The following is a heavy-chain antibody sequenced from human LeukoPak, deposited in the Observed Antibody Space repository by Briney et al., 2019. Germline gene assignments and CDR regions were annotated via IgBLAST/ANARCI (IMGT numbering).Heavy chain of an antibody. Sequence: GGSLRLSCAASGFTFSTSAMSWVRQAPGRGLEWVSTISGSGGATYYADSVKGRFTISSDNSKNTLYLQMNSLRAEDTAVYYCAKDRPIFKDWGQGTQSPSPQ. V-gene: IGHV3-23*01. CDR2: ISGSGGAT. J-gene: IGHJ4*02. CDR1: GFTFSTSA. CDR3: AKDRPIFKD.